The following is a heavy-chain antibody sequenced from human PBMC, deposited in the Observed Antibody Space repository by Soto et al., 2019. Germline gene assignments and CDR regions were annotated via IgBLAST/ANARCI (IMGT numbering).Heavy chain of an antibody. V-gene: IGHV4-4*02. CDR2: IYHSGST. J-gene: IGHJ3*02. Sequence: QVQLQESGPGLVKPSGTLSLTCAVSSGSISSSNWWSWVRQPPGKGLEWIGEIYHSGSTNYNPSLKSRVTISVDKSKNQFSLKLSSVTAADTAVYYCARSSLDYGDYTPFLGAFDIWGQGTMVTVSS. CDR1: SGSISSSNW. CDR3: ARSSLDYGDYTPFLGAFDI. D-gene: IGHD4-17*01.